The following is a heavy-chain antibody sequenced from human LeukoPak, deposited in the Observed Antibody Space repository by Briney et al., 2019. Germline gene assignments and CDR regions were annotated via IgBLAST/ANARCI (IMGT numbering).Heavy chain of an antibody. J-gene: IGHJ4*02. CDR2: ISSTGGTI. CDR3: ARDLRGSDAYYFDY. V-gene: IGHV3-48*04. Sequence: GGSLRLSCAASGFTFSSNSMNWVRQAPGKGLEWVSYISSTGGTIYYADSMKGRFTISRDNAKNSLYLQMNSLRGEDTAVYYCARDLRGSDAYYFDYWGQGTLVTVSS. D-gene: IGHD3-10*01. CDR1: GFTFSSNS.